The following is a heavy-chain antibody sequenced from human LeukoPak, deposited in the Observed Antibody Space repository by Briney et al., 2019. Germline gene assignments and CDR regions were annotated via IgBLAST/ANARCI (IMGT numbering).Heavy chain of an antibody. CDR1: GFTFSSYA. D-gene: IGHD3-10*01. Sequence: GGSPRLSCAASGFTFSSYAMSWVRQAPGKGLEWVSAISGSGGSTYYADSVKGRFTISRDNSKNTLYLQMNSLRAEDTAVYYCAKLGSKDPTYYYGSGSYSGYWGQGTLVTVSS. V-gene: IGHV3-23*01. CDR3: AKLGSKDPTYYYGSGSYSGY. CDR2: ISGSGGST. J-gene: IGHJ4*02.